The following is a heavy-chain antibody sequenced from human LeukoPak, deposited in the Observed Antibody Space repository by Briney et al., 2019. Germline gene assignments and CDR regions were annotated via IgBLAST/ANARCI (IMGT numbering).Heavy chain of an antibody. J-gene: IGHJ3*02. D-gene: IGHD4-23*01. CDR3: AKDGGNSAFDI. V-gene: IGHV3-30*18. Sequence: GRSLRLSCAASGLTFSSYGMHWVRQAPGKGLEWVAVISYDGSNKYYADSVKGRFTISRDNSKNTLYLQMNSLRAEDTAVYYCAKDGGNSAFDIWGQGTMVTVSS. CDR1: GLTFSSYG. CDR2: ISYDGSNK.